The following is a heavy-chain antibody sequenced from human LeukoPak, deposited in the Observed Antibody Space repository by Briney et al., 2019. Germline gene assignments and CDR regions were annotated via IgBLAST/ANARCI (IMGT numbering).Heavy chain of an antibody. D-gene: IGHD6-19*01. CDR2: IVVGSGNT. V-gene: IGHV1-58*01. J-gene: IGHJ4*02. CDR3: AAFPGIAVAVGYFDY. CDR1: GFTFTSSA. Sequence: SVKVSCKASGFTFTSSAVQWVRQARGQRLEWIGWIVVGSGNTNYAQKFQERVTITRDMSTSTAYMELSSLRSEDTAVYYCAAFPGIAVAVGYFDYWAREPWSPSPQ.